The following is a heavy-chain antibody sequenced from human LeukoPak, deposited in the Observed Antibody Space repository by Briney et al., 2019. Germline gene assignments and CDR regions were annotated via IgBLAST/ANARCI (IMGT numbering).Heavy chain of an antibody. Sequence: GRSLRLSCAASGFTFSSYGMNWVRQAPGKGLEWVAVIRADGSNKYYADYVKGRFTITRDNSKNTPYLQMNSLRAEDTAVYYCATTLRPIGYYTGTFDYWGRGTLVTVSS. J-gene: IGHJ4*02. V-gene: IGHV3-33*01. CDR3: ATTLRPIGYYTGTFDY. CDR1: GFTFSSYG. D-gene: IGHD3-3*01. CDR2: IRADGSNK.